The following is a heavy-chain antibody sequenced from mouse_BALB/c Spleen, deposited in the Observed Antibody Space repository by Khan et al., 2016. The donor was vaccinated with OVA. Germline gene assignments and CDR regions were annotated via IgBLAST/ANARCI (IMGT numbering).Heavy chain of an antibody. J-gene: IGHJ3*01. Sequence: EVELVESGGDLVKPGGSLKLSCSASGFTFSTYAMSWVRQTPEKRLEWVATISSGGDNIFYPDSVKGRFTMSRDNAKNTLYLQMSSLRSEDTAMYYCARHNYGPFAYWGQGTLVPVSA. CDR2: ISSGGDNI. D-gene: IGHD1-1*01. CDR1: GFTFSTYA. CDR3: ARHNYGPFAY. V-gene: IGHV5-9-3*01.